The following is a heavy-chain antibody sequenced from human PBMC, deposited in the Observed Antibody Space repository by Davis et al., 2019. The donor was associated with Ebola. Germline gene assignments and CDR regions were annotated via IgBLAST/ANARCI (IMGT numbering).Heavy chain of an antibody. Sequence: GESLKISCAASGFTFSSYSMNWVRQAPGKGLEWVSSISSSSSYIYYADSVKGRFTISRDNAKNSLYLQMNSLRAEDTAVYYCARGSGYYYYYYMDVWGKGTTVTVSS. CDR1: GFTFSSYS. J-gene: IGHJ6*03. CDR3: ARGSGYYYYYYMDV. CDR2: ISSSSSYI. V-gene: IGHV3-21*01.